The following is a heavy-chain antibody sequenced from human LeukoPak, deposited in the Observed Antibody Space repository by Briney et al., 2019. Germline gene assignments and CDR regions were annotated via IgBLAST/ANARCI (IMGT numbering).Heavy chain of an antibody. Sequence: SETLSLTCTVSGGSIGSYYWSWIRQPPGKGLEWIGYIYYSGSTNYNPSLKSRVTISVDTPKNQFYLQLNSVTAAGAAVYYWASTPTSSGRYFWFDPWGQGALGTVS. CDR1: GGSIGSYY. CDR2: IYYSGST. V-gene: IGHV4-59*01. CDR3: ASTPTSSGRYFWFDP. D-gene: IGHD1-26*01. J-gene: IGHJ5*02.